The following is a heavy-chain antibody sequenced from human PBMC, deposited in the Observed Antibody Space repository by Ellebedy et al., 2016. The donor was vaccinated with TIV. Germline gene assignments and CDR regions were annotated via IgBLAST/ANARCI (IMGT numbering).Heavy chain of an antibody. J-gene: IGHJ4*02. CDR1: GGSFSGYY. V-gene: IGHV4-59*01. CDR2: FSYIGST. Sequence: GSLRLXCAVYGGSFSGYYWSWIRQPPGKGLEWLGCFSYIGSTNYNPSLGSRVTISLDTSKNQFSLNLNSVTAADAAAYYCARGGGETNRDYEFDFWGQGTLVTVSS. D-gene: IGHD3-16*01. CDR3: ARGGGETNRDYEFDF.